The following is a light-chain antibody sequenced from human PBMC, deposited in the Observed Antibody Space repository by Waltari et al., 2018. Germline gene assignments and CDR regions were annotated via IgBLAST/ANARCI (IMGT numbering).Light chain of an antibody. CDR2: GAS. CDR3: QQYGSSVLYT. CDR1: QSLTKRY. J-gene: IGKJ2*01. V-gene: IGKV3-20*01. Sequence: VSPPPPGTLSLSPGESATLSCRASQSLTKRYLAWYQQKPGQAPRLLIHGASSRAAGIPDRFSGSGSGTDFTLTISRLEPEDFAVYYCQQYGSSVLYTFGQGTKLEIK.